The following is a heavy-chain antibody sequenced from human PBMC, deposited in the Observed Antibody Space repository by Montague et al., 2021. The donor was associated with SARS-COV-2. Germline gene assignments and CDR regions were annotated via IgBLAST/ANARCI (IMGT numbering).Heavy chain of an antibody. CDR1: GGSINNYY. J-gene: IGHJ6*02. V-gene: IGHV4-59*12. CDR3: ARTTYFDLASIYLYVMDV. D-gene: IGHD3-9*01. CDR2: MYYSEST. Sequence: SETLSLTCTVSGGSINNYYWSCIRQPQERGLEWIGYMYYSESTEYSPTLKSRVSMSIDTSKNKFSLRLNSVTAADTAVYFCARTTYFDLASIYLYVMDVWGQGTTVTVSS.